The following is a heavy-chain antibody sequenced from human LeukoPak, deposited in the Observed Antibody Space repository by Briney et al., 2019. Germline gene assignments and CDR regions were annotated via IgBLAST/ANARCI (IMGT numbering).Heavy chain of an antibody. Sequence: EALRLSCSASGFTFSSYWMNWVRQAPGKGLVWVSRIASDGSSTTYADSVKGRFSISRDNAKNSLYLQMSNLRAEDTAVYFCARGGGLDVWGQGATVTVSS. CDR2: IASDGSST. V-gene: IGHV3-74*01. CDR3: ARGGGLDV. D-gene: IGHD3-16*01. J-gene: IGHJ6*02. CDR1: GFTFSSYW.